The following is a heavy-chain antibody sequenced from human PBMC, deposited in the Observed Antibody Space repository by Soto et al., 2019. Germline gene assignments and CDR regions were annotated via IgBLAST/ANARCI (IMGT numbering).Heavy chain of an antibody. CDR2: VDHSGST. CDR1: GGSFSGHY. D-gene: IGHD3-10*01. J-gene: IGHJ5*02. CDR3: AKGGFTAVRAHAWFDP. Sequence: QVQLQQWGAGLLKPSETLSLTCAVYGGSFSGHYLNWIRQPPGKGLEWIGQVDHSGSTNYNPSLKSRVAISVDTSNHQFSLKLASVTVADTAVYYCAKGGFTAVRAHAWFDPWGQGTLVTVSS. V-gene: IGHV4-34*01.